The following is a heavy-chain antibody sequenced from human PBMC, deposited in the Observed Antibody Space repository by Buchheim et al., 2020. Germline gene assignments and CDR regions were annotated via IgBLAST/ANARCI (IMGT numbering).Heavy chain of an antibody. Sequence: QVQLQQWGAGLLKPSETLSLTCAVYGGSFSGYYWSWIRQPPGKGLEWIGEINHSGSTNYNPSLKSRVTISVDTSKNKFSLKLSSVTAADTAVYYCARGRGRNYYDSSGYFDYWGQGTL. CDR2: INHSGST. V-gene: IGHV4-34*01. CDR1: GGSFSGYY. D-gene: IGHD3-22*01. J-gene: IGHJ4*02. CDR3: ARGRGRNYYDSSGYFDY.